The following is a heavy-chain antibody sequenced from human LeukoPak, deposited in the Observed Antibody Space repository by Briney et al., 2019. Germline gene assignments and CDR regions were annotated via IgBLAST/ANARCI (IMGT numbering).Heavy chain of an antibody. D-gene: IGHD3-3*01. CDR3: ARREYDFWSGFVGYDAFDI. V-gene: IGHV4-34*01. Sequence: SETLSLTCAVYGGSFSGYYWSWIRQPPGKGLEWIGEINHSGSTNYNPSLKSRVTISVDTSKIQFSLKLSSVTAADTAVYYCARREYDFWSGFVGYDAFDIWGQGTMVTVSS. CDR2: INHSGST. J-gene: IGHJ3*02. CDR1: GGSFSGYY.